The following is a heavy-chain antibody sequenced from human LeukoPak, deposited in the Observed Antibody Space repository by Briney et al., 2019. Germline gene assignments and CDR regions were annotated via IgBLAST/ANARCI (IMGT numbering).Heavy chain of an antibody. J-gene: IGHJ5*02. Sequence: PSETLSLTCAVYGGSFSGYYWSWIRQPPGKGLEWIGEINHSGSTNYDPSLKSRVTISVDTSKNQFSLKLSSVTAADTAVYYCARRRYCSGGSCPSRRYNWFDPWGQGTLVTVSS. V-gene: IGHV4-34*01. D-gene: IGHD2-15*01. CDR3: ARRRYCSGGSCPSRRYNWFDP. CDR1: GGSFSGYY. CDR2: INHSGST.